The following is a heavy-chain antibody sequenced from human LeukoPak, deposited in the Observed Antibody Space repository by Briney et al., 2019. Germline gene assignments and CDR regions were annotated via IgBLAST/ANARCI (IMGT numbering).Heavy chain of an antibody. Sequence: ASVNVSYKASGYTFNIYYMHWVRQAPGQGLEWMGIINPSGGSTSYAQKFQGRVTMTRDTSTSTVYMELSSLRSEGTAVYYCASVTMVRGVYGMDVWGKGTTVTVSS. V-gene: IGHV1-46*02. CDR3: ASVTMVRGVYGMDV. CDR1: GYTFNIYY. D-gene: IGHD3-10*01. CDR2: INPSGGST. J-gene: IGHJ6*04.